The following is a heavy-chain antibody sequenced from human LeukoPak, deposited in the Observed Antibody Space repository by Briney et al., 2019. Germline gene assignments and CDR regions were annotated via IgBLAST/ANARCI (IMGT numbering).Heavy chain of an antibody. CDR1: GGSFSGYY. V-gene: IGHV4-34*01. CDR3: ARAPPYDFWSGYNYYYYGMDV. CDR2: ISHSGST. D-gene: IGHD3-3*01. Sequence: SETLSLTCAVYGGSFSGYYWSWIRQPPGKGLEWIGEISHSGSTNYNPSLKSRVTISVDTSKNQFSLKLSSVTAADTAVYYRARAPPYDFWSGYNYYYYGMDVWGQGTTVTVSS. J-gene: IGHJ6*02.